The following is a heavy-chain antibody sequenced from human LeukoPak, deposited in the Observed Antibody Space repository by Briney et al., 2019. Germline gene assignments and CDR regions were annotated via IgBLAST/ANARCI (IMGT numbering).Heavy chain of an antibody. CDR2: ISAYNGNT. CDR1: GYTFTSYG. CDR3: TFWGTTVTTVDY. Sequence: ASVKVSCKASGYTFTSYGISWVRQAPGQGLEWMGWISAYNGNTNYAQKLQGRVTMTTDTSTSTAYMELRSLRSEDTAVYYCTFWGTTVTTVDYWGQGTLVTVSS. V-gene: IGHV1-18*01. D-gene: IGHD4-11*01. J-gene: IGHJ4*02.